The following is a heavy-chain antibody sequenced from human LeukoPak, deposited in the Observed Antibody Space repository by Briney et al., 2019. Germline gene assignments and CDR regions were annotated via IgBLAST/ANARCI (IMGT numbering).Heavy chain of an antibody. J-gene: IGHJ5*02. CDR2: INHSGST. CDR1: GYSISSGYY. Sequence: SETLSLTCTVSGYSISSGYYWGWIRQPPGKGLEWIGEINHSGSTNYNPSLKSRVTISVDTSKNQFSLKLSSVTAADTAVYYCARGGSSWYRRWFDPWGQGTLVTVSS. D-gene: IGHD6-13*01. CDR3: ARGGSSWYRRWFDP. V-gene: IGHV4-38-2*02.